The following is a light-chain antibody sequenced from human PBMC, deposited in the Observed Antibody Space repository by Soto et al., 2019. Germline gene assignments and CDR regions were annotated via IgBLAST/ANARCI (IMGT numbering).Light chain of an antibody. CDR3: QQYGSSPPLT. CDR2: GAS. Sequence: EIVWTQSPGTLSLSPGERATLSCRASQSVSSDYLAWYQQKPGQAPRLLIYGASSRATGIPDRFSGSGSGTDFTLTISRLEPEDFAVYYCQQYGSSPPLTFGGGTKVDIK. CDR1: QSVSSDY. J-gene: IGKJ4*01. V-gene: IGKV3-20*01.